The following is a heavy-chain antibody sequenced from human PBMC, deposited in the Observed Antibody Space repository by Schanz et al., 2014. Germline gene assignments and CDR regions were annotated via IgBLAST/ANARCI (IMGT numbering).Heavy chain of an antibody. CDR2: ISASGGDT. CDR1: GLIFSNYV. D-gene: IGHD6-25*01. Sequence: EVQLLESGGGLVQPGGSLKLSCAASGLIFSNYVMSWVRQAPGKGLEWLSVISASGGDTYYADSVKGRFTISRDNSKNTLYLQMNSLRAEDTAVYYCAKVRYSSGWRGDYFDEWGQGTLVTVAS. V-gene: IGHV3-23*01. CDR3: AKVRYSSGWRGDYFDE. J-gene: IGHJ4*02.